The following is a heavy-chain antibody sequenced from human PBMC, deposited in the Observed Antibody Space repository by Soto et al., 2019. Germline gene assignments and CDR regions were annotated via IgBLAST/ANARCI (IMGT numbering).Heavy chain of an antibody. CDR2: ISWNDEK. CDR1: GFSLSTNGVR. J-gene: IGHJ5*02. V-gene: IGHV2-5*01. CDR3: AQRRARSSDWYDWFDP. D-gene: IGHD6-19*01. Sequence: SCPTLVNPTQTLTLTCTFSGFSLSTNGVRVGWIRQPPGMALEWLAIISWNDEKRYSPALTNRLAITKDTSKNQVVLTMTNMDPVDTATYYCAQRRARSSDWYDWFDPWGQGMLVTVYS.